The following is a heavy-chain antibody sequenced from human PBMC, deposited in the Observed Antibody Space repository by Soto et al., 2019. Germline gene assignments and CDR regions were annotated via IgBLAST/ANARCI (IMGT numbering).Heavy chain of an antibody. J-gene: IGHJ5*02. Sequence: QVQLQESGPGLVKPSGTLYLTCTVFGGSISSRNWWSWVRQPPGKGLEWIGEIYHNGGANSNPSLKSRVTISVDKSKNQFSLTLTSVTAADTAVYFCARVSRDPDWFAPWGQGTLVTVSS. CDR2: IYHNGGA. V-gene: IGHV4-4*02. CDR1: GGSISSRNW. CDR3: ARVSRDPDWFAP.